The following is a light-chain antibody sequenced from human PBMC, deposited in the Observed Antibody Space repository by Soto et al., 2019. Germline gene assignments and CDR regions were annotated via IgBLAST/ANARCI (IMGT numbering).Light chain of an antibody. CDR1: SSDVGGYNY. Sequence: QSALTQPASVSGSPGQSITISCTGTSSDVGGYNYVSWYQHHPGKAPKLMIYEVTNRPSGVSIRFSGSKSGNTASLTISGLQAEDEADYYCGSYTSSSTLVFGGGTKVTVL. V-gene: IGLV2-14*01. J-gene: IGLJ2*01. CDR2: EVT. CDR3: GSYTSSSTLV.